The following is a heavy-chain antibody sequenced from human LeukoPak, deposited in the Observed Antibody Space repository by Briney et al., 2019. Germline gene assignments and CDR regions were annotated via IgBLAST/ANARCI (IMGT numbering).Heavy chain of an antibody. CDR2: INPAGSHT. J-gene: IGHJ4*02. V-gene: IGHV3-74*01. Sequence: GGSLRLSCAASGFTFSRYWMHWVRQAPGEGLVWVSRINPAGSHTSYADAVEGRFTISRDNAKNTVYLQMNSLRAEDTAVYYSAIYFDVGTTPGDDFDFWGQGTLVSVSS. CDR1: GFTFSRYW. D-gene: IGHD3-9*01. CDR3: AIYFDVGTTPGDDFDF.